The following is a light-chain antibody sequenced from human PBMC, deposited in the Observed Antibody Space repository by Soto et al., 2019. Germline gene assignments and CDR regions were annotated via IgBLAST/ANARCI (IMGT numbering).Light chain of an antibody. CDR2: DAS. CDR3: QQYNSYSVNA. Sequence: DIQMTQSPYTLSASVGDRVTITCRASQSISGWLAWYQQKPGKAPKLLIYDASSLESGVPSRFSGSGPGTEFTLTISRLQPDDFATYYCQQYNSYSVNAFGQGTKLEIK. V-gene: IGKV1-5*01. J-gene: IGKJ2*01. CDR1: QSISGW.